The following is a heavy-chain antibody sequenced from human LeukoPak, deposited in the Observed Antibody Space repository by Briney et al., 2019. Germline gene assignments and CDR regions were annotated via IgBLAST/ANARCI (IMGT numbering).Heavy chain of an antibody. CDR1: GFTFSSYA. J-gene: IGHJ4*02. V-gene: IGHV3-30-3*01. D-gene: IGHD4-23*01. CDR3: ARDIILTTVAYYFDS. CDR2: ISYDGSNK. Sequence: GGSLRLSCAASGFTFSSYAMHWVRQAPGKGLEWVAVISYDGSNKYYADSVKGRFTISRDNSKNTLYLQMNSLRSEDTAVYYCARDIILTTVAYYFDSWGQGTLVTVSS.